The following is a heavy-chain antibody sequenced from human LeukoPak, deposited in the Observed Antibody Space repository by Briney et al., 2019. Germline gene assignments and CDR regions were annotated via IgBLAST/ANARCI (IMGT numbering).Heavy chain of an antibody. J-gene: IGHJ4*02. V-gene: IGHV3-7*01. CDR2: IKQDGSEK. D-gene: IGHD2-15*01. Sequence: GGSLRLSCAASGFTFSSYWMSWVRQAPGKGLEWVANIKQDGSEKYYVDSVEGRFTISRDNAKNSLYLQMNSLRAEDTAVYYCAAGGRYCSGGSCESLDYWGQGTLVTVSS. CDR1: GFTFSSYW. CDR3: AAGGRYCSGGSCESLDY.